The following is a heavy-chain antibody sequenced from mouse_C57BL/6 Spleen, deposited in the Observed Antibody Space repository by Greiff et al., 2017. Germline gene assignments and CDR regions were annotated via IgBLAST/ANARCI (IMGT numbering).Heavy chain of an antibody. CDR3: AREGWYLDY. CDR2: INYDGSST. D-gene: IGHD2-3*01. Sequence: EVQLVESEGGLVQPGSSMKLSCTASGFTFSDYYMAWVRQVPEKGLEWVANINYDGSSTYYLDSLKSRFIISRDNAKNILYLQMSSLKSEDTATYYCAREGWYLDYWGQGTTLTVSS. CDR1: GFTFSDYY. J-gene: IGHJ2*01. V-gene: IGHV5-16*01.